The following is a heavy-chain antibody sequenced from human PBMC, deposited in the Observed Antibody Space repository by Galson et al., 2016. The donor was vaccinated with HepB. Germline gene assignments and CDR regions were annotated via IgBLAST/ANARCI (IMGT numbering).Heavy chain of an antibody. CDR1: GFTFSSYG. D-gene: IGHD2-8*01. J-gene: IGHJ4*02. CDR2: IWYDGSSK. CDR3: ARDPVWSVSSIRGGDY. V-gene: IGHV3-33*01. Sequence: SLRLSCAASGFTFSSYGMHWVRQAPGKGLEWVAGIWYDGSSKKYADSVKGRFTISRDNSKNTVYLQMNSLRAEDTAVYYCARDPVWSVSSIRGGDYWGQGTLVSVSS.